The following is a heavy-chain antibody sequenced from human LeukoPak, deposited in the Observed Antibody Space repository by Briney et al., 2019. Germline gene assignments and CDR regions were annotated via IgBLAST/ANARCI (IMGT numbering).Heavy chain of an antibody. CDR1: GFTFSKYW. V-gene: IGHV3-21*01. CDR3: ARDHSNYDSDY. CDR2: IGSRSSYM. J-gene: IGHJ4*02. Sequence: GGSLRLSCAVSGFTFSKYWMNWVRQAPGKGLEWVSSIGSRSSYMFYADSVKGRFTISRDDAKNSLYLQMNSLRAEDTALYYCARDHSNYDSDYWGQGTLVTVSS. D-gene: IGHD3-22*01.